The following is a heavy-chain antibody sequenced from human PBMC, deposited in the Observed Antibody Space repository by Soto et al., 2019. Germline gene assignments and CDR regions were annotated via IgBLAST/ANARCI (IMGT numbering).Heavy chain of an antibody. V-gene: IGHV1-69*13. CDR2: IIPIFGTA. D-gene: IGHD3-10*01. CDR3: VKGSRGEYWYYYNGVDV. CDR1: GGTFSSYA. J-gene: IGHJ6*02. Sequence: SVKVSCKASGGTFSSYAISWVRQAPGQGLEWMGGIIPIFGTANYAQKFQGRVTITADESTSTAYMELSSLRAEDTAVYYCVKGSRGEYWYYYNGVDVWGQGTTVTVSS.